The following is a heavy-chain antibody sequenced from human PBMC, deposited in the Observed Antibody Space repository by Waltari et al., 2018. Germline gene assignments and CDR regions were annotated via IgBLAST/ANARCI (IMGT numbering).Heavy chain of an antibody. Sequence: QVQLVQSGAEVRKPGASVKVSCKASGYTFSNYGIAWVRQAPGQGLEWMGWSGCYDGDTKDEREFEGRLTVTTETSTNTAHMELRSLRSDDTAVYYCARLYDASAYYNTYLDPWGQGALVTVSS. CDR2: SGCYDGDT. D-gene: IGHD3-22*01. CDR1: GYTFSNYG. CDR3: ARLYDASAYYNTYLDP. J-gene: IGHJ5*02. V-gene: IGHV1-18*01.